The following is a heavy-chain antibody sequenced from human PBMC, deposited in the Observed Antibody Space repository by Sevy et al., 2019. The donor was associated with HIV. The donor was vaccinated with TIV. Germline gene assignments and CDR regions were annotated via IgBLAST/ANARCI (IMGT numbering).Heavy chain of an antibody. J-gene: IGHJ6*02. Sequence: ASVKVSCKAARYTFTDYYVHWVRQGPGQGLEWMGWINPNNGGTKYAQKFQGRVTMTSDTSNNTDYMELGSLTSEDTADYYCACLTTVQTSDDYGMDVWGQGTTVTVSS. CDR2: INPNNGGT. CDR1: RYTFTDYY. CDR3: ACLTTVQTSDDYGMDV. V-gene: IGHV1-2*02. D-gene: IGHD4-17*01.